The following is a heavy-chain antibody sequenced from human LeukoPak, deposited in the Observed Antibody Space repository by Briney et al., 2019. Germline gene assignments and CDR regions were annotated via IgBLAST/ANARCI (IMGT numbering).Heavy chain of an antibody. J-gene: IGHJ4*02. D-gene: IGHD3-10*01. Sequence: PSETLSLTCFVSGGSISSSNYYWGWIRQPPGKGLEWIGTIYYTGNTYYNPSLKSRVTISLDTSKNQFSLRLSSVTAADTAVYYCASRPTFYYGSGSYPRRFYDYWGQGTLVTVSS. V-gene: IGHV4-39*01. CDR3: ASRPTFYYGSGSYPRRFYDY. CDR1: GGSISSSNYY. CDR2: IYYTGNT.